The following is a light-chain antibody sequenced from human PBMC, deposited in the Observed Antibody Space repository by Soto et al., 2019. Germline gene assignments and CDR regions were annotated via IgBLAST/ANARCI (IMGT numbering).Light chain of an antibody. CDR3: QSYDSSLSVV. CDR2: GTS. Sequence: QSVLTQPPSVSGAPGQRVTISCTGSSSNIGAGYDVPWYQQLPGTVPKLLIYGTSTRPSGVPDRFSGSKSGTSASLAIPGLQAEDEADYYCQSYDSSLSVVFGGGTKVTVL. V-gene: IGLV1-40*01. CDR1: SSNIGAGYD. J-gene: IGLJ2*01.